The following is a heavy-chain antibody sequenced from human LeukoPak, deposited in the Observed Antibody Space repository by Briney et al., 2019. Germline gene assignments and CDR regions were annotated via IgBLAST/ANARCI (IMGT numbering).Heavy chain of an antibody. D-gene: IGHD3-22*01. CDR3: ARASDTAMVKAYYYDSSGYKLDY. J-gene: IGHJ4*02. Sequence: SETLSLTCTVSGDSISGSSYYWGWIRQPPGKGLEWIGSIYYSGSTYYNPSLKSRVTISVDTSKNQFSLKLSSVTAADTAVYYCARASDTAMVKAYYYDSSGYKLDYWGQGTLVTVSS. CDR2: IYYSGST. CDR1: GDSISGSSYY. V-gene: IGHV4-39*07.